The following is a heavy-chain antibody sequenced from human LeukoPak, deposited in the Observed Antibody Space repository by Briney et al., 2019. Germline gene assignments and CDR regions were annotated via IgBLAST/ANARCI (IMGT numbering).Heavy chain of an antibody. CDR1: GGSISSGGYS. CDR2: IYYSGST. D-gene: IGHD3-3*01. J-gene: IGHJ4*02. CDR3: ARAITIFGVGPRDFDY. V-gene: IGHV4-31*03. Sequence: SQTLSLTCTVSGGSISSGGYSWSWIRQHPGKGLEWIGYIYYSGSTYYHPSLKSRVTISVDTSKNQFSLKLSSVTAADTAVYYCARAITIFGVGPRDFDYWGQGTLVTVSS.